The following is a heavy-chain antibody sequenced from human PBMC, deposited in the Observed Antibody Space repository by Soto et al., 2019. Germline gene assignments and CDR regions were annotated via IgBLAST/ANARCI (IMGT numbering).Heavy chain of an antibody. CDR1: GFTFSSYA. D-gene: IGHD6-19*01. Sequence: QVQLVESGGGVVQPGTSLRLSCAASGFTFSSYAMHWVRQAPGKGLEWVAVISYDGSKKDYADSVKGRFTISRDNSKNTLYLQMNSLRAEDTAVHYCARDFSSSGWYGDYWGQGTQVTVSS. CDR2: ISYDGSKK. CDR3: ARDFSSSGWYGDY. V-gene: IGHV3-30-3*01. J-gene: IGHJ4*02.